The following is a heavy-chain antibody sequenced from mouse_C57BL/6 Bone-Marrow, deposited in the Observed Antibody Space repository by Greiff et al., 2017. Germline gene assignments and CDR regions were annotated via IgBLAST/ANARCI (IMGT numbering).Heavy chain of an antibody. CDR1: GYTFTSYW. CDR2: INPSSGYT. J-gene: IGHJ4*01. CDR3: ARFYYGSSYAMDY. D-gene: IGHD1-1*01. Sequence: VQLQQSGAELAKPGASVKLSCKASGYTFTSYWMHWVKQRPGQGLEWIGYINPSSGYTKYNQKFKDKATLTADKSSSTAYMQLSSLTYEDSAVYYCARFYYGSSYAMDYWGQGTSVTGSS. V-gene: IGHV1-7*01.